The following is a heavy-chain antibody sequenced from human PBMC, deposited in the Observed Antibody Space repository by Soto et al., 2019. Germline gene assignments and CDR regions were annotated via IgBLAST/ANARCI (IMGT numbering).Heavy chain of an antibody. CDR3: TRVSWLVPTYFGH. V-gene: IGHV3-49*03. Sequence: PGGSLRLSCTTSGFTFGDYAMSWFRQAPGKGLEWVGFITSKAYGGTTEYAASVKGRFTISRDDSKSIAYLQMNNLKIEYTAVYYCTRVSWLVPTYFGHWGQGTLVTVSS. CDR1: GFTFGDYA. CDR2: ITSKAYGGTT. J-gene: IGHJ4*02. D-gene: IGHD6-19*01.